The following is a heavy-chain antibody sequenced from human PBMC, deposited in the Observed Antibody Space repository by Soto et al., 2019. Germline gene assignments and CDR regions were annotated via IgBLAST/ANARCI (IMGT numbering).Heavy chain of an antibody. J-gene: IGHJ4*02. Sequence: PVGSLRLSCAASGFTFSSYAMSWVRQAPGKGLEWVSAISGSGGSTYYADSVKGRFTISRDNSKNTLYLQMKSLRAEDTALYYCARPNLYCSSTSCYDYWGQGTLVTVSS. CDR3: ARPNLYCSSTSCYDY. V-gene: IGHV3-23*01. CDR1: GFTFSSYA. CDR2: ISGSGGST. D-gene: IGHD2-2*01.